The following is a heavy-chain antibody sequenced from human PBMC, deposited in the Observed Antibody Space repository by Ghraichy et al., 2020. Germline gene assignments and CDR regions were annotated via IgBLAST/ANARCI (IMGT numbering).Heavy chain of an antibody. CDR2: INHSGST. CDR3: ARGYYDFWSGYYPPYYYYYMDV. D-gene: IGHD3-3*01. J-gene: IGHJ6*03. CDR1: GGSFSGYY. V-gene: IGHV4-34*01. Sequence: SETLSLTCAVYGGSFSGYYWSWIRQPPGKGLEWIGEINHSGSTNYNPSLKSRVTISVDTSKNQFSLKLSSVTAADTAVYYCARGYYDFWSGYYPPYYYYYMDVWGKGTTVTVSS.